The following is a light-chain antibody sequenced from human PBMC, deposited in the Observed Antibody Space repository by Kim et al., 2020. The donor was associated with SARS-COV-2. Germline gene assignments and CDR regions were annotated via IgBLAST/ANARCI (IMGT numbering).Light chain of an antibody. CDR3: QQYYSYPWT. J-gene: IGKJ1*01. CDR2: AAS. Sequence: ASTGDRVTITWRASQTTSSYLAWYQQKPGKAPKLLIYAASSLQSGVPSRFSGSGSGTDFTLTISCLQSEDFATYYCQQYYSYPWTFGQGTKVDIK. V-gene: IGKV1-8*01. CDR1: QTTSSY.